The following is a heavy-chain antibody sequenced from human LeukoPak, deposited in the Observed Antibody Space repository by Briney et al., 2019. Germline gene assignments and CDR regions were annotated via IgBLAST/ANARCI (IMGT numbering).Heavy chain of an antibody. CDR2: IRYNSGSK. CDR1: GFIFGDYV. Sequence: PGRSLRLSCAASGFIFGDYVMHWVRQAPGKGLEWVSGIRYNSGSKGYADSVKGRFTISRDNAKNSLYLQMNSLRVDDTALYFCAKYTGGPSRPAAAGFDYWGPGTLVTVSS. D-gene: IGHD6-13*01. CDR3: AKYTGGPSRPAAAGFDY. J-gene: IGHJ4*02. V-gene: IGHV3-9*01.